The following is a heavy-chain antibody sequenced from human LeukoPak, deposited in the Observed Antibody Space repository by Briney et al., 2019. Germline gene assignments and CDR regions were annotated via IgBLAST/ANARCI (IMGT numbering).Heavy chain of an antibody. CDR1: GGSISSGSYY. V-gene: IGHV4-61*02. D-gene: IGHD3-16*02. Sequence: SQTLSLTCTVSGGSISSGSYYWSWIRQPAGKGLEWIGRIYTSGSTNYNPSLKSRVTISVDTSKNQFSLKLSPVTAADTAVYYCARGYFEEFGGVIGPIDYWGQGTLVTVSS. J-gene: IGHJ4*02. CDR2: IYTSGST. CDR3: ARGYFEEFGGVIGPIDY.